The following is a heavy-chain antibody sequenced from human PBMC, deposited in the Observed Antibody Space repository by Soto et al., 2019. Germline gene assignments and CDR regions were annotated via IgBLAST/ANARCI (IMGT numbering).Heavy chain of an antibody. Sequence: GGSLRLSCAASGFTFNTCSMNWVRQAPGKGLEWVSYISSSSSTIYYADSVEGRFTISRDNAKNSLYLQVNSLRAEDTAVYYCARDLKYYYMDVWGKGTTVTVSS. CDR2: ISSSSSTI. V-gene: IGHV3-48*01. CDR3: ARDLKYYYMDV. J-gene: IGHJ6*03. CDR1: GFTFNTCS.